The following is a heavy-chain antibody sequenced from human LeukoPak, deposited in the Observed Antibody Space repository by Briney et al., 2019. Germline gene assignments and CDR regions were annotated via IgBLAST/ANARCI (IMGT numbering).Heavy chain of an antibody. V-gene: IGHV3-53*01. CDR3: ARDREVVTAKAQMDV. D-gene: IGHD2-21*02. J-gene: IGHJ6*04. Sequence: PGGSLRLSCAVSGFTVSTNHMSWVRQAPGKELEWVSVIYNDANTYYTDSVKGRFTISRDNSKNTVFLQMNSLRAEDTAVYYCARDREVVTAKAQMDVWGKGTTVTVSS. CDR1: GFTVSTNH. CDR2: IYNDANT.